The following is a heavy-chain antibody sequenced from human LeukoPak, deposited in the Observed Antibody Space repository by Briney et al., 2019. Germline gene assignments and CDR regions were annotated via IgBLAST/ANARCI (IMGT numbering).Heavy chain of an antibody. Sequence: SETLSLTCTVSGGSTSSSDYYWGWIRQPPGKGLEWIGYIYYSGSTNYNPSLKSRVTISVDTSKNQFSLKLSSVTAADTAVYYCARGVSYYDSSGYYNEYFQHWGQGTLVTVSS. D-gene: IGHD3-22*01. CDR3: ARGVSYYDSSGYYNEYFQH. V-gene: IGHV4-61*05. CDR2: IYYSGST. CDR1: GGSTSSSDYY. J-gene: IGHJ1*01.